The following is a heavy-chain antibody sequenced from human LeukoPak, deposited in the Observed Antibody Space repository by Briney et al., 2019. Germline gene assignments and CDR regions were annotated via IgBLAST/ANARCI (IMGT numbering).Heavy chain of an antibody. CDR2: INPNSGGT. D-gene: IGHD3/OR15-3a*01. Sequence: GASVKVTFKASGYTFTGYYMHWVRQAPGQGLEWMGWINPNSGGTNYAQKFQGRVTMTRDTSISTAYMELSRLRSDDTAVYYCARILDFAMYYCEYWGQGTLVTVSS. CDR3: ARILDFAMYYCEY. J-gene: IGHJ4*02. CDR1: GYTFTGYY. V-gene: IGHV1-2*02.